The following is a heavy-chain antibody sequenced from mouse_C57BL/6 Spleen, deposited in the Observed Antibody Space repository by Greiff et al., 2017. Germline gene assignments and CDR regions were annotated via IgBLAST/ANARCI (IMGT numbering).Heavy chain of an antibody. D-gene: IGHD2-5*01. V-gene: IGHV1-55*01. CDR2: IYPGSGST. Sequence: QVQLKQPGAELVKPGASVKMSCKASGYTFTSYWITWVKQRPGQGLEWIGDIYPGSGSTNYNEKFKSKATLTVDTSSSTAYMQLSSLTSEDSAVYYCAYYSNYVDYYAMDDWGQGTSVTVAS. J-gene: IGHJ4*01. CDR1: GYTFTSYW. CDR3: AYYSNYVDYYAMDD.